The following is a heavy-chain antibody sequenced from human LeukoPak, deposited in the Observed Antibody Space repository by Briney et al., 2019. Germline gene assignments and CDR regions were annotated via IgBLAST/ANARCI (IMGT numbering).Heavy chain of an antibody. V-gene: IGHV3-15*01. CDR3: TTMGGNNWFDWYFDL. CDR2: IRGKIDGGTT. Sequence: GGSLRLSCAASGLSFDNAWMSWVRQVPGKGLEWVGRIRGKIDGGTTDYAAPVKGRFTISRGDSESTLYLHLTSLQIEDAAMYYCTTMGGNNWFDWYFDLWGRGTLATVYS. CDR1: GLSFDNAW. D-gene: IGHD1-1*01. J-gene: IGHJ2*01.